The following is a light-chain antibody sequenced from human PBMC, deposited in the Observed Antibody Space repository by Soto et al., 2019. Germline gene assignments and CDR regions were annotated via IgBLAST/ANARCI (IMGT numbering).Light chain of an antibody. J-gene: IGLJ1*01. CDR3: TIVDGGITPQGV. Sequence: QSVLTLPPSGSGAPGQRVTISCTGSSSNIGAGYDVHWYQQVPGTAPRRLIYDNNQRPSGIPDRFSGYKSGTSTTLAITGLQTGDEADYYCTIVDGGITPQGVFGTGTQVTVL. CDR2: DNN. CDR1: SSNIGAGYD. V-gene: IGLV1-40*01.